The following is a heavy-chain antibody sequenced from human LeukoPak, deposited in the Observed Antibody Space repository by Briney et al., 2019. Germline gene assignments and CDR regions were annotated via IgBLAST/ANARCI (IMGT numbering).Heavy chain of an antibody. CDR2: IIPIFGIA. D-gene: IGHD4-11*01. V-gene: IGHV1-69*04. CDR3: ARDNSGYSNYNYYYYGMDV. CDR1: GGTFSSYA. Sequence: SVKVSCKASGGTFSSYAISWLRQAPRQGLEWMVRIIPIFGIANYAQKFQGRVTITADKSTSTAYMELSSLRSEDTAVYYCARDNSGYSNYNYYYYGMDVWGQGTTVTVSS. J-gene: IGHJ6*02.